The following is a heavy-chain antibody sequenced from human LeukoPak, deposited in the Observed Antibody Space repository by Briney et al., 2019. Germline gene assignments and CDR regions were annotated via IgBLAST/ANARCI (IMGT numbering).Heavy chain of an antibody. CDR2: IRYDGSNK. V-gene: IGHV3-30*02. D-gene: IGHD6-19*01. J-gene: IGHJ4*02. Sequence: GGSLRLSCAASGFTFSSYGMHWVRQAPGKGLEWVTFIRYDGSNKYYADSVKGRFTISRDNSKNTLYLRMNSLRAEDTAVYYCATDIAVAGSPYYFDYWGQGTLVTVSS. CDR1: GFTFSSYG. CDR3: ATDIAVAGSPYYFDY.